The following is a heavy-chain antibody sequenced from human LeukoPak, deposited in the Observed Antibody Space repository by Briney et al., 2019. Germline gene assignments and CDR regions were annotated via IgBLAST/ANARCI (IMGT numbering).Heavy chain of an antibody. CDR2: INPNSGGT. V-gene: IGHV1-2*02. CDR3: ARQGSGTSYYYYTFPY. J-gene: IGHJ4*02. CDR1: GYTFTGYY. D-gene: IGHD1-26*01. Sequence: ASVKVSCKASGYTFTGYYMHWVRQAPGQGLEWMGWINPNSGGTNYAQKFQGRVTMTRDTSISTAYMELSRLRSDDTAVYYCARQGSGTSYYYYTFPYWGQGTLVTVSS.